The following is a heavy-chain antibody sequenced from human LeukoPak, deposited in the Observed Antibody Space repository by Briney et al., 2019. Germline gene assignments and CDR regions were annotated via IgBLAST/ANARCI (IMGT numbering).Heavy chain of an antibody. J-gene: IGHJ4*02. CDR1: GYTFTSYG. CDR3: ARDGPGEYQLPSLY. CDR2: ISAYNGNT. D-gene: IGHD2-2*01. V-gene: IGHV1-18*01. Sequence: ASVKVSCKASGYTFTSYGSSWVRQAPGQGREGIGWISAYNGNTNYAQKLQGRVTMTTDTSTSTAYMELRSLRSDDTAVYYCARDGPGEYQLPSLYWGQGTLVTVSS.